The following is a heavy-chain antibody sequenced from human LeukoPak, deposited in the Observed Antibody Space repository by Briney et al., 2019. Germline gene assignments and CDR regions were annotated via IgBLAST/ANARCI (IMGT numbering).Heavy chain of an antibody. Sequence: PGGSLRLSCAASGFTFSSYAMSWVRQAPGKGLEWVSTISGGGSSTYYADSVKGRFTISRDNSKNTLYLQMNSLRAEDTAVYYCAKDRYSYGPFDYWAREPWSPSPQ. CDR3: AKDRYSYGPFDY. CDR2: ISGGGSST. D-gene: IGHD5-18*01. J-gene: IGHJ4*02. CDR1: GFTFSSYA. V-gene: IGHV3-23*01.